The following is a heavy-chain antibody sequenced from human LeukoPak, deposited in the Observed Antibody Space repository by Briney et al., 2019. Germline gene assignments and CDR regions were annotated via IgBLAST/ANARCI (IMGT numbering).Heavy chain of an antibody. CDR3: ACSGSYYVFDY. J-gene: IGHJ4*02. CDR2: INPNSGGT. CDR1: GYTFTGYY. D-gene: IGHD1-26*01. V-gene: IGHV1-2*04. Sequence: ASVKVSCKASGYTFTGYYIHWVRQAPGQGLEWMGRINPNSGGTNYAQKFQGWVTMTRDTSISTAYMELSRLRSDDTAVYYCACSGSYYVFDYWGQGTLVTVSS.